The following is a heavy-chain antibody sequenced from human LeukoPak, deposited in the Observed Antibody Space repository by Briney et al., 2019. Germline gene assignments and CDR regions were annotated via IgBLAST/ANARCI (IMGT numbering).Heavy chain of an antibody. V-gene: IGHV4-61*01. CDR1: GGSVSSGSYY. CDR3: ARDFEGLVHDY. CDR2: IYYSGST. J-gene: IGHJ4*02. Sequence: SETLSLTCTVSGGSVSSGSYYWSWIRQPPGKGLEWIGYIYYSGSTNYNPSLKSRVTISVDTSKNQFSLKLSSVTAAGTAVYYCARDFEGLVHDYWGQGTLVTVSS. D-gene: IGHD6-19*01.